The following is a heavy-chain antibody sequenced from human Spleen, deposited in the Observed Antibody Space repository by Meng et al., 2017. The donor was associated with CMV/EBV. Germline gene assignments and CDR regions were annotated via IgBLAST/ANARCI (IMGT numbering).Heavy chain of an antibody. Sequence: ASVKVSCKASGYTFTAYYMHWVRQAPGQGLEWMGWINPNSGGTDYVQKFQGRVTMTRETSISTAYMELSRLTLDDTAVYYCATGGASSGYFVYWGQGTLVTVSS. J-gene: IGHJ4*02. CDR2: INPNSGGT. V-gene: IGHV1-2*02. CDR3: ATGGASSGYFVY. CDR1: GYTFTAYY. D-gene: IGHD3-22*01.